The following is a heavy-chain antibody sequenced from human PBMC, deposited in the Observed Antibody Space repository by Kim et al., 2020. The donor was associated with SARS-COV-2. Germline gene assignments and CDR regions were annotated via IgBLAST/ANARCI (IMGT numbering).Heavy chain of an antibody. Sequence: GGSLRLSCVGAEFTFSNYWMNWVRLAPGKGLEWVGHINRDGSETNYVDSVKGRFTISRDNAQNSVHLQMSDLRAEDTAGYYCARDPGITMVRGVYGMDVWGKGTTVIVSS. CDR3: ARDPGITMVRGVYGMDV. J-gene: IGHJ6*04. CDR2: INRDGSET. V-gene: IGHV3-7*03. D-gene: IGHD3-10*01. CDR1: EFTFSNYW.